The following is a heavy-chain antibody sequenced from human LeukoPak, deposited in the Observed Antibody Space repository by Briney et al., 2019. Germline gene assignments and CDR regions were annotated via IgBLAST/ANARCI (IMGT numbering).Heavy chain of an antibody. CDR2: IRYDGSNK. CDR3: AKEGEGGGSYFHYFDY. Sequence: GGSLRLSCAASGFTFSSYGMHWVRQAPGKGLEWVAFIRYDGSNKYYADSVKGRFTISRDNSKNTLYLQMNSLRAEDTAVYYCAKEGEGGGSYFHYFDYWGQGTLVTVSS. D-gene: IGHD1-26*01. V-gene: IGHV3-30*02. CDR1: GFTFSSYG. J-gene: IGHJ4*02.